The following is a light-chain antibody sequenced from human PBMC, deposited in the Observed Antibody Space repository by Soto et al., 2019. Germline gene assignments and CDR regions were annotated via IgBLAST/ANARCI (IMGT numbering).Light chain of an antibody. CDR2: RND. J-gene: IGLJ2*01. CDR3: AAWDDSLSGPV. V-gene: IGLV1-44*01. CDR1: TIGRIT. Sequence: QSVLTQPPSASGTPGQRVTISFSATIGRITVSWYQHLPGTAPKLIISRNDQRPSGVPDRFSGSKSGTSASLAISGVQSEDEAVYYCAAWDDSLSGPVFGGGTKLTVL.